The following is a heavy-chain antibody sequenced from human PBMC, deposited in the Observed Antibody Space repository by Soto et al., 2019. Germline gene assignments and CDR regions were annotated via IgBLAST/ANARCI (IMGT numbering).Heavy chain of an antibody. CDR1: GGSISSNNW. CDR3: ASGQWLGGAVYFDY. D-gene: IGHD6-19*01. J-gene: IGHJ4*02. CDR2: ISHSGDT. V-gene: IGHV4-4*02. Sequence: QLQESGPGLVKPSGTLSLTCTVSGGSISSNNWWNWVRLSPGKGLEWIGEISHSGDTIYNPSLESRVIISVDKSNNQFSLKLTSVTAADTATYYCASGQWLGGAVYFDYWGQGTLVTVSS.